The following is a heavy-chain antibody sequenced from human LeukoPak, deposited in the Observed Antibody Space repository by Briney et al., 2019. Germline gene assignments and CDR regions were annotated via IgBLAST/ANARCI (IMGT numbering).Heavy chain of an antibody. CDR2: IRNKANSYTT. CDR1: GFTFSDYY. V-gene: IGHV3-72*01. Sequence: GGSLRLSCAASGFTFSDYYMDWVRQAPGKGLEWVGRIRNKANSYTTEYAASVKGRFTISRDDSKNSLYLQMNSLKTEDTAVYYCARDLAAQRGDYWGQGTLVTVSS. D-gene: IGHD6-13*01. J-gene: IGHJ4*02. CDR3: ARDLAAQRGDY.